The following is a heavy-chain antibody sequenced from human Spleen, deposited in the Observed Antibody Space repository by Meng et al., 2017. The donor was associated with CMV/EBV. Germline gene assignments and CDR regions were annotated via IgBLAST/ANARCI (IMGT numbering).Heavy chain of an antibody. Sequence: SCAASGFTFSRHWMPWVRQSPGEGLVWVSRINTDGSDTNYADSVRGRFTISRDNTKKTLYLQMNSLRVEDTAVYYCARKNSGADLDYWGQGTLVTVSS. CDR3: ARKNSGADLDY. D-gene: IGHD5-12*01. CDR2: INTDGSDT. V-gene: IGHV3-74*01. CDR1: GFTFSRHW. J-gene: IGHJ4*02.